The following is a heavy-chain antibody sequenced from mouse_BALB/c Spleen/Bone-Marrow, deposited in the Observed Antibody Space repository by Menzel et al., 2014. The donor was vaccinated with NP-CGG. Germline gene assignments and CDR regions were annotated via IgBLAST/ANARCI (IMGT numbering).Heavy chain of an antibody. CDR1: GFNIKDTY. D-gene: IGHD2-10*02. J-gene: IGHJ2*01. V-gene: IGHV14-3*02. CDR3: VRYLYGYYFDY. CDR2: IVPANGDT. Sequence: EVQLQQSGAELVKPGASVKLSCTASGFNIKDTYMHWVKQRPEQGLEWIGRIVPANGDTKYDPKFQGKATITADTSSNTAYLQLTSLTSEDTAVYYCVRYLYGYYFDYWGQGTTLTVSS.